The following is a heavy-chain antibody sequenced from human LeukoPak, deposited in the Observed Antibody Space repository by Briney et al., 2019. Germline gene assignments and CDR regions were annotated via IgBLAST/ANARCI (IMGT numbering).Heavy chain of an antibody. CDR3: ARDHRLGGS. CDR2: IYSDGSR. CDR1: GFTVSSNS. D-gene: IGHD3-16*01. Sequence: PGGSLRLSCAASGFTVSSNSMTWVRQAPGKGLEWVSVIYSDGSRFYADSVKGRFTISRDISKNTLYLQMNNLRAEDTAVYYCARDHRLGGSWGQGTLVIVSS. J-gene: IGHJ4*02. V-gene: IGHV3-53*01.